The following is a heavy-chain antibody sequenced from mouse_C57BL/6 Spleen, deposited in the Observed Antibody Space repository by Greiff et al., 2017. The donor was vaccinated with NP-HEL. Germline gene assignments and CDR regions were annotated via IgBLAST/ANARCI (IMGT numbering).Heavy chain of an antibody. D-gene: IGHD3-1*01. CDR3: ARDRAGWYFDY. CDR1: GFTFSSYA. CDR2: ISDGGSYT. V-gene: IGHV5-4*01. J-gene: IGHJ2*01. Sequence: EVKVVESGGGLVKPGGSLKLSCAASGFTFSSYAMSWVRQTPEKRLEWVATISDGGSYTYYPDNVKGRFTISRDNAKNNLYLQMSHLKSEDTAMYYCARDRAGWYFDYWGQGTTLTVSS.